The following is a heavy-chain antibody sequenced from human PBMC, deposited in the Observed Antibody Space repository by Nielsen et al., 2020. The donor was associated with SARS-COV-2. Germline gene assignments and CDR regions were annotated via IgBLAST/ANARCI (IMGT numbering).Heavy chain of an antibody. D-gene: IGHD1-26*01. Sequence: GESLKISCAGSGFTFSDYYMSWIRQAPGKGLEWVSAISGNGDTTYYADSVKGRFIISRDNSKNTLYLEMNSLRADDTAVYYCANGPGSWDYWGQGTLVTVSS. CDR3: ANGPGSWDY. V-gene: IGHV3-23*01. CDR2: ISGNGDTT. CDR1: GFTFSDYY. J-gene: IGHJ4*02.